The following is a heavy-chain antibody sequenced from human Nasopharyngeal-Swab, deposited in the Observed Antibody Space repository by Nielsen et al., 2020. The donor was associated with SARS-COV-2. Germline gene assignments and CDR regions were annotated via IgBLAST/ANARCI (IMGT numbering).Heavy chain of an antibody. CDR3: ARAPYDILTGYYKEFDY. CDR1: GGTFSSYA. CDR2: IIPIFGTA. J-gene: IGHJ4*02. V-gene: IGHV1-69*13. Sequence: SVKVSCKASGGTFSSYAISWVRQAPGQGLEWMGGIIPIFGTANYAQKFQGRVTITADESTSTAYMELSSLRSEDTAVYCCARAPYDILTGYYKEFDYWGQGTLVTVSS. D-gene: IGHD3-9*01.